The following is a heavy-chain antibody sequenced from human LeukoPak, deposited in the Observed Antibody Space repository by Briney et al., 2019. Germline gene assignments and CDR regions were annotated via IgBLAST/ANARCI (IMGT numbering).Heavy chain of an antibody. CDR2: IYYSGCT. CDR1: GGSIRSSSYY. J-gene: IGHJ4*02. CDR3: ARQYTGIDY. D-gene: IGHD2-2*02. V-gene: IGHV4-39*01. Sequence: PSVTLSLTYTVSGGSIRSSSYYWGWIRQPPGKGLEWIGSIYYSGCTYYNPSPKSRVTISVDTSKNQFSLKLSSVTATDTAVFYCARQYTGIDYWGQGTLVTVSS.